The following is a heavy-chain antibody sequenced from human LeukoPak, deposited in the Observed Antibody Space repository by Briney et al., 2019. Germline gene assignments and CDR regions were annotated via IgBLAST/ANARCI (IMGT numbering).Heavy chain of an antibody. CDR1: GFTFDDYG. CDR3: ARVTYDILTGPPRD. V-gene: IGHV3-20*04. J-gene: IGHJ4*02. Sequence: PGGSLRLSCAASGFTFDDYGMSWVRQAPGKGLEWVSGINWNGGSTGYADSVKGRFTISRDNAKNSLYLQMNSLRAEDTALYYCARVTYDILTGPPRDWGQGTLVTVSS. D-gene: IGHD3-9*01. CDR2: INWNGGST.